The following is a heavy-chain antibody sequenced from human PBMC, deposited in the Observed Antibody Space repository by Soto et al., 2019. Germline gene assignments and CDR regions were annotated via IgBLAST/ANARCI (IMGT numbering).Heavy chain of an antibody. D-gene: IGHD4-4*01. V-gene: IGHV3-66*01. J-gene: IGHJ5*02. Sequence: GGSLRLSCAASGFTVSSNYMSWVRQAPGNGLEWVSVIYGDETTYYADSVKGRFTISRDNSKNTLYLQMNSLRAEDTAVYYCAKDRRLQSNWPGNWFDPWGQGTLVTVSS. CDR1: GFTVSSNY. CDR3: AKDRRLQSNWPGNWFDP. CDR2: IYGDETT.